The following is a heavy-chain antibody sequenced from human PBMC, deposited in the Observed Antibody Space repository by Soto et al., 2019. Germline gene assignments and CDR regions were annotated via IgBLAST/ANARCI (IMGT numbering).Heavy chain of an antibody. V-gene: IGHV3-23*01. CDR3: AKDLYILRGYSYGKLYYYYGMDV. CDR1: GFTFSSYA. Sequence: GGSLRLSCAASGFTFSSYAMSWVRQAPGKGLEWVSAISGSGGSTYYADSVKGRFTISRDNSKNTLYLQMNSLRAEDTAVYYCAKDLYILRGYSYGKLYYYYGMDVWGQGTTVTVSS. CDR2: ISGSGGST. D-gene: IGHD5-18*01. J-gene: IGHJ6*02.